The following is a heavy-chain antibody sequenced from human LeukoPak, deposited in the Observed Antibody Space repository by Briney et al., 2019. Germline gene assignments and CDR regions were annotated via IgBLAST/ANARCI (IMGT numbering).Heavy chain of an antibody. CDR2: ISAYNGNT. J-gene: IGHJ3*02. CDR3: AREHYYDSSGYYYWTAFDI. Sequence: ASVKVSCKASGYTFTSYGISWVRQAPGQGLEWMGWISAYNGNTNYAQKLQGRVTMTTDTSTSTAYMELRSLRSDDTAVYYCAREHYYDSSGYYYWTAFDIWRQGTMVTVSS. CDR1: GYTFTSYG. V-gene: IGHV1-18*01. D-gene: IGHD3-22*01.